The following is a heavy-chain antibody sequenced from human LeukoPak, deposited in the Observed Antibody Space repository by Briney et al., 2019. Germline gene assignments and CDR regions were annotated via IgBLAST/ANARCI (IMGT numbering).Heavy chain of an antibody. D-gene: IGHD2-2*01. CDR1: GGTFSSYA. Sequence: SVKVSCKASGGTFSSYAISWVRQAPGQGLEWMGGIIPIFGTANYAQKFQGRVTITTDESTSTAYMELSSLRSEDTAVYYCARGRLVVVPAATPYYYYYMDVWGKGTTVTVSS. CDR3: ARGRLVVVPAATPYYYYYMDV. CDR2: IIPIFGTA. J-gene: IGHJ6*03. V-gene: IGHV1-69*05.